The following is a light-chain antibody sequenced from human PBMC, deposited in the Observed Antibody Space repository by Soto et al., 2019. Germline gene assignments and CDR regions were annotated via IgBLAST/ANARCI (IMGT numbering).Light chain of an antibody. Sequence: QTVVTQEPSLTVSPGGTVTLTCASSTGTVTSSFYPNWFQQKPGQPPRSLIYSTSNKYSWTPARFSGSLLGGKAALTLSDVQPEDEADYYCQLYLGATRVFGGGTKVTVL. V-gene: IGLV7-43*01. CDR3: QLYLGATRV. J-gene: IGLJ3*02. CDR2: STS. CDR1: TGTVTSSFY.